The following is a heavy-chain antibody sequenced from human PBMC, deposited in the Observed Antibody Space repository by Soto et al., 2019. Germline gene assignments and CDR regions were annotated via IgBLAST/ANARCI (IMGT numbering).Heavy chain of an antibody. CDR1: GLTFRSYG. Sequence: GGLMRLPCGASGLTFRSYGVHWVRQATGKGLEWVSAIGTAGDTYYPGSVKGRFTISRENAKNSLYLQMNSLRAGDTAVYYCAREGRATDAFDIWGQGTMVTVSS. J-gene: IGHJ3*02. CDR3: AREGRATDAFDI. CDR2: IGTAGDT. V-gene: IGHV3-13*01. D-gene: IGHD3-10*01.